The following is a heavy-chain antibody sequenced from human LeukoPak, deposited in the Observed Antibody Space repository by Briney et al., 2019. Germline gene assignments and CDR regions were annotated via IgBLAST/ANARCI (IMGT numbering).Heavy chain of an antibody. CDR1: GFTFSSYA. Sequence: GGSLRLSCAASGFTFSSYAMSWVRQAPGKGLEWVSAISGSGGSTYYADSVKGRFTISRDNSKNTLYLQMNSLRAEDTAVYYCAKDQYYYGSGTGWDYWGQGTQVTVSS. V-gene: IGHV3-23*01. J-gene: IGHJ4*02. CDR2: ISGSGGST. D-gene: IGHD3-10*01. CDR3: AKDQYYYGSGTGWDY.